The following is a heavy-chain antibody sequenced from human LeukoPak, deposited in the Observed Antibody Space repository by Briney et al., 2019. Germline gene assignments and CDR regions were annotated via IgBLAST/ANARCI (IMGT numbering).Heavy chain of an antibody. Sequence: EASVTVSCTASGGTFSSYAISWVRQAPGQGLEWMGGIIPIFGTANYAQKFQGRVTITADESTSTAYMELSSLRSEDTAVYYCARSVGYYYGSGSLYYYGMDVWGKGTTVTVSS. CDR2: IIPIFGTA. V-gene: IGHV1-69*01. CDR3: ARSVGYYYGSGSLYYYGMDV. D-gene: IGHD3-10*01. CDR1: GGTFSSYA. J-gene: IGHJ6*04.